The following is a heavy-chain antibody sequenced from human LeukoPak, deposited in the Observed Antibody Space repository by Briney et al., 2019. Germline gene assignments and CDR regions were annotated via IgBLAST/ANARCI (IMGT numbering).Heavy chain of an antibody. D-gene: IGHD2/OR15-2a*01. CDR2: IYSSGRT. V-gene: IGHV4-4*09. Sequence: SETLSLTCTVSGGSISSYNWTWIRQPPGKGLEWVGYIYSSGRTNYNPSLKSQVTMSVDTSKNQFSFKVISVTAADTAVYYCARLSAGFNSSYWFDPWGQGTLVTVSS. CDR1: GGSISSYN. J-gene: IGHJ5*02. CDR3: ARLSAGFNSSYWFDP.